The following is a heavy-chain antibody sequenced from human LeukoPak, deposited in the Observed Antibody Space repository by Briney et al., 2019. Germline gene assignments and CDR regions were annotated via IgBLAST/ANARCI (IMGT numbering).Heavy chain of an antibody. CDR1: GYTFTGYY. CDR2: INPNSGGT. Sequence: ASVKVSCRASGYTFTGYYMHWVRQAPGQGLEWMGWINPNSGGTNYAQKFQGRVTMTRDTSISTAYMELSRLRSDDTAVYYCARDTSIVGAPHNYWGQGTLVTVSS. J-gene: IGHJ4*02. CDR3: ARDTSIVGAPHNY. V-gene: IGHV1-2*02. D-gene: IGHD1-26*01.